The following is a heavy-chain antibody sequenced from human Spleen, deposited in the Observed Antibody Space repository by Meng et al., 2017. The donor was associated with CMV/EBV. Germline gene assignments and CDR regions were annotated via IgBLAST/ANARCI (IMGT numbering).Heavy chain of an antibody. CDR2: INHSGST. CDR3: ARESGGYDSSGPADF. V-gene: IGHV4-34*01. J-gene: IGHJ4*02. CDR1: GGSFSGYY. D-gene: IGHD3-22*01. Sequence: SETLSLTCAVYGGSFSGYYWSWIRQPPGKGLEWIGEINHSGSTNYNPSLKSRVTISVDTSKNQFSLKLSSVTAADTAVYYCARESGGYDSSGPADFWGQGTLVTVSS.